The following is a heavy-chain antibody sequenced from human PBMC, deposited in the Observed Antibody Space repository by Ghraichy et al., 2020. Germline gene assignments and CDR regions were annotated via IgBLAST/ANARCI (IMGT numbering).Heavy chain of an antibody. CDR3: AKDSSDNVVVPTADY. V-gene: IGHV3-23*01. CDR2: ISGSGGST. Sequence: GESLRLSCAASGFTFSSYAMSWVRQAPGKGLEWVSAISGSGGSTYYADSVKGRFTISRDNSKNTLYLQMNSLRAEDTAVYYCAKDSSDNVVVPTADYWGQGTLVTVSS. D-gene: IGHD2-2*01. J-gene: IGHJ4*02. CDR1: GFTFSSYA.